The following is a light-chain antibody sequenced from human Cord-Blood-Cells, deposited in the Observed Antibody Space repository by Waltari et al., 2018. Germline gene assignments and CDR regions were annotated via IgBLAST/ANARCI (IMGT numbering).Light chain of an antibody. CDR3: SSYTSSSTLV. V-gene: IGLV2-14*01. Sequence: QSALTQPASVSGSPGQSITISCTGPSSDVGVSHYVPWYQQHPSKAPKLMIYEVSNRPSGVSNRFSGSKSGNTASLTISGLQAEDEADYYCSSYTSSSTLVFGTGTKVTVL. CDR2: EVS. CDR1: SSDVGVSHY. J-gene: IGLJ1*01.